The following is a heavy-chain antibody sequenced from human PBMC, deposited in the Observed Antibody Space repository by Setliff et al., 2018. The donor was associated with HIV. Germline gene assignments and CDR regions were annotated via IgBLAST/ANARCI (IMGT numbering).Heavy chain of an antibody. Sequence: PGESLKISCAGTGFTFSTYWMSWVRQAPGKGLEWVANINQDGATKYYVDSVRGRFTISRDNAKNSVFLQMNSLRGEDTAIYYCAGSMGYFVKADWGQGILVTVSS. CDR3: AGSMGYFVKAD. CDR2: INQDGATK. V-gene: IGHV3-7*01. CDR1: GFTFSTYW. J-gene: IGHJ4*02. D-gene: IGHD6-13*01.